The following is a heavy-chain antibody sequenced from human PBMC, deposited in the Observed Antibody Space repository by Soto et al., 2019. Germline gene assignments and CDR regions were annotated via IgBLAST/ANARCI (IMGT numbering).Heavy chain of an antibody. CDR3: ARHRFQMSEIGDNWFDP. D-gene: IGHD2-21*01. CDR1: GGSISSYY. CDR2: IHYIGAT. J-gene: IGHJ5*02. V-gene: IGHV4-59*01. Sequence: SETLSLTCTVSGGSISSYYWNWIRQSPGKGLEWIGYIHYIGATNYNPSLESRVTISIDTSRNQLSLNLTSVTAADTAIYYCARHRFQMSEIGDNWFDPWGQGTLVTVSS.